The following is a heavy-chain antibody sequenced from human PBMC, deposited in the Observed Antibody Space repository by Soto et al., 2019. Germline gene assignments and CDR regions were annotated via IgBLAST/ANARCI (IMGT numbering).Heavy chain of an antibody. CDR3: ARNVDIVATAYYYYGMDA. CDR2: ISADNGIT. V-gene: IGHV1-18*01. CDR1: GYTFSSYG. D-gene: IGHD5-12*01. J-gene: IGHJ6*02. Sequence: ASVKVSCKAFGYTFSSYGISWVRQAPGQGLEWMGWISADNGITNYAQKFQGRVTMATDTSTNTAYMELSSLRSDDTAVYYCARNVDIVATAYYYYGMDAWAKGPRSPSP.